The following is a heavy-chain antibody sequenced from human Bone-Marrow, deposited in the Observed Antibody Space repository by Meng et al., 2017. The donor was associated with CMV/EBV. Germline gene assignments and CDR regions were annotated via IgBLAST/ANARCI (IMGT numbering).Heavy chain of an antibody. Sequence: GESLKISCAASGFTFSSSAMSWVRQAPGKGLEWVSAISSGGGSTYYADSVKGRFTISRDNSKSTLYLQMNSLRAEDTAVYYCAKAITVTIRAFDYWGQGARVTGSS. V-gene: IGHV3-23*01. CDR1: GFTFSSSA. CDR3: AKAITVTIRAFDY. D-gene: IGHD4-17*01. J-gene: IGHJ4*02. CDR2: ISSGGGST.